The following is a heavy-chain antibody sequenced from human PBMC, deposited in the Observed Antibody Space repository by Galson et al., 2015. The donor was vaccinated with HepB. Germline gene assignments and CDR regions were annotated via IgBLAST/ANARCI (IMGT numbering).Heavy chain of an antibody. CDR2: INSDGSYT. CDR3: ARTRVAAAGIFDY. D-gene: IGHD6-13*01. CDR1: GFTFSWYW. V-gene: IGHV3-74*01. J-gene: IGHJ4*02. Sequence: SLRLSCAASGFTFSWYWMHWVRQVPGKGLVWVARINSDGSYTTYADSVKGRFTISRDNAKNTLYLQMNSPRAEDTALYYCARTRVAAAGIFDYWGQGTLVTVSS.